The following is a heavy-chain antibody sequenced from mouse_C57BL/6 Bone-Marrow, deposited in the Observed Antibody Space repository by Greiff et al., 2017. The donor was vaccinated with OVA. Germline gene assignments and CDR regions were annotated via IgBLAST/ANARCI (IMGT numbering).Heavy chain of an antibody. CDR2: INPNNGGT. J-gene: IGHJ2*01. CDR1: GYTFTDYN. V-gene: IGHV1-22*01. Sequence: VHVKQSGPELVKPGASVKMSCKASGYTFTDYNMHWVKQSHGKSLEWIGYINPNNGGTSYNQKFKGKATLTVNKSSSTAYMELRSLTSEDSAVYYCARSGDGYYFDYWGQGTTLTVSS. D-gene: IGHD2-3*01. CDR3: ARSGDGYYFDY.